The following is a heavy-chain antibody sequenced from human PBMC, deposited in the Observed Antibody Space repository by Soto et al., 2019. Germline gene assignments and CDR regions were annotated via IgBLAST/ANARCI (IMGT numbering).Heavy chain of an antibody. CDR2: ISYDDSNK. CDR1: GFPFNTYP. CDR3: ARDVGQGWRRIDY. V-gene: IGHV3-30*09. D-gene: IGHD6-19*01. J-gene: IGHJ4*02. Sequence: GGSLRLSCVASGFPFNTYPMHWVRQAPGRGLEWLALISYDDSNKYYADSVKGRFAISRDNSENSLYLQLNSLRAEDTAVYYCARDVGQGWRRIDYWGRGTLVTVSS.